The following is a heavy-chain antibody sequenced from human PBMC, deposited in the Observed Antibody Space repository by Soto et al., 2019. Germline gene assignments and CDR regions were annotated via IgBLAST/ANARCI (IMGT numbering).Heavy chain of an antibody. CDR2: IVVGSGNT. D-gene: IGHD2-15*01. V-gene: IGHV1-58*01. CDR1: GFTFTSSA. Sequence: GASVKVSCKASGFTFTSSAVQWVRQARGQRLEWIGWIVVGSGNTNYAQKFQERVTITRDMSTSTAYMELSSLRSEDTAVYYCAAVSGVYCSGGSCYSPCYGKDVWGQGTTVTVSS. CDR3: AAVSGVYCSGGSCYSPCYGKDV. J-gene: IGHJ6*02.